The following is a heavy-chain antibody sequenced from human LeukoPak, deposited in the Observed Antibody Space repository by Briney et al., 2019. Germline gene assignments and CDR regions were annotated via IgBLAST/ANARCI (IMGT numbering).Heavy chain of an antibody. V-gene: IGHV1-24*01. CDR3: ATDRITIFGVVTMGY. D-gene: IGHD3-3*01. CDR1: GYTLTELS. J-gene: IGHJ4*02. CDR2: FDPEDGET. Sequence: ASVKVSCKVSGYTLTELSMHWVRQAPGKGLEWMGGFDPEDGETIYAQRFQGRVTMTEDTSTDTAYMELSSLRSEDTAVYYCATDRITIFGVVTMGYWGQGTLVTVSS.